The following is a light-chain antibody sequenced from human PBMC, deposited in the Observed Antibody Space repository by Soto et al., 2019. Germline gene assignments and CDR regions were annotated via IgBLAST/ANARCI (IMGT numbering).Light chain of an antibody. J-gene: IGKJ4*01. V-gene: IGKV4-1*01. CDR1: QSVLYSSNNRNY. CDR2: WAS. Sequence: DIVMTQSPDSLAVSLGERVTINCKSSQSVLYSSNNRNYLAWFQQKPGQPPKLLIYWASTRESGVPDRFSGSGSGTDFTLTISGLQAEDVAVYYCQQHYNTPLTFGGGTKVDIK. CDR3: QQHYNTPLT.